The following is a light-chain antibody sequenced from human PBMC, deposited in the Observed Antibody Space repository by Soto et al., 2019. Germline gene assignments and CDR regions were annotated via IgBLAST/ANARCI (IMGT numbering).Light chain of an antibody. J-gene: IGLJ1*01. V-gene: IGLV2-14*01. CDR3: SSYTSSSTLLDV. CDR1: SSDVGGYNY. CDR2: DVS. Sequence: QSALTQPASVSGSPGQSITISCTGTSSDVGGYNYVSWYQQHPGKAPKLMIYDVSNRPSGFSNRFSGSKSGNTASLTISGLQAEDEADYCCSSYTSSSTLLDVFGTGTKVTVL.